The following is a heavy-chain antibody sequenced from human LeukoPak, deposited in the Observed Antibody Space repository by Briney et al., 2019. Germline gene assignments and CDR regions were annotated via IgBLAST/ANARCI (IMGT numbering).Heavy chain of an antibody. CDR1: GFTFSSYA. D-gene: IGHD2-21*01. J-gene: IGHJ6*03. CDR3: AREHIVVGNYYYYYMDV. CDR2: ISYDGSNK. V-gene: IGHV3-30-3*01. Sequence: GGSLRLSCAASGFTFSSYATHWVRQAPGKGLEWVAVISYDGSNKYYADSVKGRFTVSRDNSKNTLYLQMNSLRAEDTAVYYCAREHIVVGNYYYYYMDVWGKGTTVTVSS.